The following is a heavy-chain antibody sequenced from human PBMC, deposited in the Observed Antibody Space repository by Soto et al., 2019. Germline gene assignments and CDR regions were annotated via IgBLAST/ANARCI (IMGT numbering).Heavy chain of an antibody. Sequence: QVQLQESGPGVVKPSETLSLTCTISGGIISSYYWSWIRQPPGKGPEWIGYIFYTGRTSHNPSLKSRVTMSVDTSKNQFSLNLTSVTAADTAVYYCARDVGLGDYSLGMELWGQGTMVSVPS. V-gene: IGHV4-59*12. CDR1: GGIISSYY. J-gene: IGHJ6*02. D-gene: IGHD2-21*01. CDR3: ARDVGLGDYSLGMEL. CDR2: IFYTGRT.